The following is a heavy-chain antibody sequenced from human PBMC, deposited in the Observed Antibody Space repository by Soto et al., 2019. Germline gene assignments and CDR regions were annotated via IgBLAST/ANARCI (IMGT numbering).Heavy chain of an antibody. CDR1: GGSINNYY. CDR3: SRSPGIYFDY. V-gene: IGHV4-59*01. CDR2: IYYSGST. J-gene: IGHJ4*02. D-gene: IGHD1-26*01. Sequence: SETLSLTCTVSGGSINNYYWSWIRQPPGKGLEWIGYIYYSGSTNYNPSLKSRVTISVDTSKNQFSLMLNSVTAVDTAVYYCSRSPGIYFDYWGQGTLVTVSS.